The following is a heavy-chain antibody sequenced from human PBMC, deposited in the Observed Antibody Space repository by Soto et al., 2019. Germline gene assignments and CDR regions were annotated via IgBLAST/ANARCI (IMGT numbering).Heavy chain of an antibody. D-gene: IGHD5-12*01. J-gene: IGHJ4*02. Sequence: GGSLRLSCAASGFTFSSYSMNWVRQAPGKGLEWVSSISSSSSYIYYADSVKGRFTISRDNAKNSLYLQMNSLRAEDTAVYYCARERARLRTFYYFDYWGQGTLVTVSS. CDR3: ARERARLRTFYYFDY. V-gene: IGHV3-21*01. CDR2: ISSSSSYI. CDR1: GFTFSSYS.